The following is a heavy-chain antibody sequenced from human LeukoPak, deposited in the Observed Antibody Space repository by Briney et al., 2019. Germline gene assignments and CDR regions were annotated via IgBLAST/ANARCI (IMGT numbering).Heavy chain of an antibody. Sequence: SQTLSLTCTVSGGSISSGDYYWSWIRQPPGKGLEWIGYIYYSGSTYYNPSLKSRVTISVDTSKNQFSLKLSSVTAADTAVYYCARVNSSGWYPASDIWGQGTMVTVSS. V-gene: IGHV4-30-4*01. CDR2: IYYSGST. D-gene: IGHD6-19*01. CDR1: GGSISSGDYY. CDR3: ARVNSSGWYPASDI. J-gene: IGHJ3*02.